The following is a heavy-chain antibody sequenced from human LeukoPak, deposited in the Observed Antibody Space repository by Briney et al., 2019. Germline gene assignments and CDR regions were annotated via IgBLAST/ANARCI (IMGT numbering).Heavy chain of an antibody. CDR3: AKERYCSGGNCYPDDN. D-gene: IGHD2-15*01. V-gene: IGHV3-30*18. J-gene: IGHJ4*02. CDR1: GFTFSSYG. Sequence: GGSLRLSCAASGFTFSSYGMHWVRQAPGKGLGWVAVISYDGSNKYYADSVKGRFTISRDNSKNTLYLQMSSPRVEDTAIYYCAKERYCSGGNCYPDDNWGQGTLVTVSS. CDR2: ISYDGSNK.